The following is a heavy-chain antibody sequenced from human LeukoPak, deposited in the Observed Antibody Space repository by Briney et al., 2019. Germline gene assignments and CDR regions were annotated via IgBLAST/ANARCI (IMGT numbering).Heavy chain of an antibody. CDR1: GFTFSSYS. D-gene: IGHD3-10*01. Sequence: GGSLRLSCAASGFTFSSYSMNWVRQAPGKGLEWVSSISSSSSYIYYADSVKGRFTISRDNAKNSLYLQMNSLRAEDTAVYYCARAVGRFGELLYDDYWGQGTLVIVSS. CDR2: ISSSSSYI. V-gene: IGHV3-21*01. J-gene: IGHJ4*02. CDR3: ARAVGRFGELLYDDY.